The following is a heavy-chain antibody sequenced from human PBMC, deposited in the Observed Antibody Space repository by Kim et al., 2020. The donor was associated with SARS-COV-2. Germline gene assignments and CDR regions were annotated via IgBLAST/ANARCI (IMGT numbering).Heavy chain of an antibody. V-gene: IGHV4-39*07. CDR3: ARERSSSWDAFDI. J-gene: IGHJ3*02. D-gene: IGHD6-13*01. CDR2: IYYSGST. CDR1: GGSISSSSYY. Sequence: ETLSLTCTVSGGSISSSSYYWGWIRQPPGKGLEWIGSIYYSGSTYYNPSLKSRVTISVDTSKNQFSLKLSSVTAADTAVYYCARERSSSWDAFDIWGQG.